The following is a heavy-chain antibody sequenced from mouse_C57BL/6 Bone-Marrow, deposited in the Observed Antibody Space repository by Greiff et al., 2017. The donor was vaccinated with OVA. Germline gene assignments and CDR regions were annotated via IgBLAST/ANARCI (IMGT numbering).Heavy chain of an antibody. D-gene: IGHD2-4*01. CDR2: IYPRDGST. J-gene: IGHJ4*01. V-gene: IGHV1-85*01. CDR3: ASGDYPFYYAMDY. CDR1: GYTFTSYD. Sequence: VQLVESGPELVKPGASVKLSCKASGYTFTSYDINWVKQRPGQGLEWIGWIYPRDGSTKYNEKFKGKATLTVDTSSSTAYMELHSLTSEDSAVYFCASGDYPFYYAMDYWGQGTSVTVSS.